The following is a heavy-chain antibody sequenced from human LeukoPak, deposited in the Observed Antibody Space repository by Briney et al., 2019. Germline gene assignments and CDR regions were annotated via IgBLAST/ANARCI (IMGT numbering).Heavy chain of an antibody. D-gene: IGHD3-10*01. Sequence: ASVKVSCKASGYTFTSYGISWVRQAPGQGLEWMGWISAYNGNTKYSQKFQGRVTITRDTSASTAYMELSSLRSEDTAVYYCITMVRGVTPWGQGTLVTVSS. J-gene: IGHJ5*02. CDR2: ISAYNGNT. V-gene: IGHV1-18*01. CDR3: ITMVRGVTP. CDR1: GYTFTSYG.